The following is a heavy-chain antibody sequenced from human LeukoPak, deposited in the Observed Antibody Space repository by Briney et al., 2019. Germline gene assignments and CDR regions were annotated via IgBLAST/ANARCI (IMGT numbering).Heavy chain of an antibody. D-gene: IGHD3-16*01. CDR2: INHNGNVN. CDR1: GFTFSSYW. Sequence: HTGGSLRLACAASGFTFSSYWMNGARQAPGKGLEWVASINHNGNVNYYVDSVKGRFTISRDNAKNSLYLQMSNLRAEDTAVYFCARGGGLDVWGQGATVTVSS. J-gene: IGHJ6*02. V-gene: IGHV3-7*03. CDR3: ARGGGLDV.